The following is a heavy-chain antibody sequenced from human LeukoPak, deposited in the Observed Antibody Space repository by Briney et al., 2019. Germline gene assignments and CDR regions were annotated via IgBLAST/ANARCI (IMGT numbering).Heavy chain of an antibody. CDR2: TNHSGST. J-gene: IGHJ4*02. D-gene: IGHD5-24*01. V-gene: IGHV4-34*01. Sequence: SETLSLTCAVYGGSFSGYYWSWIRQPPGKGLEWIGETNHSGSTNYNPSLKSRVTISVDTSKNQFSLKLSSVTAADTAVYYCARLLRDRRWLQPDYWGQGTLVTVSS. CDR1: GGSFSGYY. CDR3: ARLLRDRRWLQPDY.